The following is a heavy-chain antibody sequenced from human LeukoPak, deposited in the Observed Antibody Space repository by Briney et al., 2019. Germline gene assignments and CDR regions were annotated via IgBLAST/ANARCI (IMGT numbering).Heavy chain of an antibody. CDR3: ATGNSYYYDSSGYYYYMDV. CDR2: IYTSGST. V-gene: IGHV4-61*02. Sequence: SQTLSLTCTVSGGSISSGSYYWSWIRQPAGKGLEWIGRIYTSGSTNYNPSLKSRVTISVDTSKNQFSLKLSSVTAADTAVYYCATGNSYYYDSSGYYYYMDVWGKGTTVTVSS. J-gene: IGHJ6*03. D-gene: IGHD3-22*01. CDR1: GGSISSGSYY.